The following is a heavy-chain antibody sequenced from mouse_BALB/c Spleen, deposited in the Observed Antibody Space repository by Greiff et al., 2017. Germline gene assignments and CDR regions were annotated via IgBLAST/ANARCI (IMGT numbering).Heavy chain of an antibody. CDR1: GYTFTSYW. J-gene: IGHJ3*01. CDR3: TRCGLRRGFAY. D-gene: IGHD2-4*01. V-gene: IGHV1-69*02. CDR2: IYPSDSYT. Sequence: QVQLQQPGAELVRPGASVKLSCKASGYTFTSYWINWVKQRPGQGLEWIGNIYPSDSYTNYNQKFKDKATLTVDKSSSTAYMQLSSPTSEDSAVYYCTRCGLRRGFAYWGQGTLVTVSA.